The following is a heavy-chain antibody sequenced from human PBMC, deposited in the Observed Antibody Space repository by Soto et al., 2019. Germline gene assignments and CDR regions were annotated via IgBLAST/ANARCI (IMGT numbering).Heavy chain of an antibody. J-gene: IGHJ4*02. CDR3: AKSSSSRCWSNFDY. CDR2: FSGSGDYT. CDR1: GFTFSSYA. D-gene: IGHD6-19*01. Sequence: EVQLLESGGGLVQPGGSLRLSCAASGFTFSSYAMSWVRQAPGKGLEWVSTFSGSGDYTSYADSVKGRFTISRDNSQSTLLPEMNSLGGEDTAGNYWAKSSSSRCWSNFDYWGQGTLVTASS. V-gene: IGHV3-23*01.